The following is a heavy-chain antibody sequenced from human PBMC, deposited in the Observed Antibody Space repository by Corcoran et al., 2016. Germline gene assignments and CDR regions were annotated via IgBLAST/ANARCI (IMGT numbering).Heavy chain of an antibody. J-gene: IGHJ4*02. CDR3: ARDDGEGDYGMDY. CDR1: GFTFSSYW. Sequence: EVQLVESGGGLVQPGGSLRLSCEASGFTFSSYWMSWVRQAPGKGLEWVANIREDGTEKYYVDSVKGRFTISRDNAKNSLYLQMFSLRAEDTAVYYCARDDGEGDYGMDYWGQGTLVTVSS. V-gene: IGHV3-7*01. CDR2: IREDGTEK. D-gene: IGHD4-17*01.